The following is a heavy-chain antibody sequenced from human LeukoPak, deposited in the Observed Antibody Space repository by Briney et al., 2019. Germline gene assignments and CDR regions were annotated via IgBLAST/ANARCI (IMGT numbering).Heavy chain of an antibody. V-gene: IGHV3-30-3*01. D-gene: IGHD5-24*01. Sequence: GGSLRLSCAASGFTFSSYAMHWVRQAPGKGLEWVAVISYDGSNKYYADSVKGRFTISRDNSKNTLYLQMNSLRAEDTAVYYCARSSRRDGYNYYFDYWGQGTLVTVSS. CDR2: ISYDGSNK. CDR3: ARSSRRDGYNYYFDY. J-gene: IGHJ4*02. CDR1: GFTFSSYA.